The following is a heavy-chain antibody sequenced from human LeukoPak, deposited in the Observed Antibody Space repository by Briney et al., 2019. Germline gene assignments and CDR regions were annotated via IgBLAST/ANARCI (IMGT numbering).Heavy chain of an antibody. CDR2: IYYSGST. V-gene: IGHV4-59*01. Sequence: PSETLSLTCTVSGGSISSYYWSWIRQPPGKGLEWIGYIYYSGSTNYNPSLKSRVTISVDTSKNQFSLKLSSVTAADTAVYYCARDNRADAFDIWGQGTMVTVSS. CDR1: GGSISSYY. J-gene: IGHJ3*02. D-gene: IGHD1-14*01. CDR3: ARDNRADAFDI.